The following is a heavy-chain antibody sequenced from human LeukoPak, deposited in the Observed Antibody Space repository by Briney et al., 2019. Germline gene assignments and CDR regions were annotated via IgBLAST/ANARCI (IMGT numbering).Heavy chain of an antibody. D-gene: IGHD3-10*01. J-gene: IGHJ4*02. Sequence: GGSLRLSCAASGFTVSSNYISWVRQAPGKGLEWVSVIYSGGSTYYADSVKGRFTISRDNSKNTLYLQMNSLRAEDTAVYYCAREAYYGSGSYYNVLDYWGQGTLVTVSS. V-gene: IGHV3-66*01. CDR3: AREAYYGSGSYYNVLDY. CDR1: GFTVSSNY. CDR2: IYSGGST.